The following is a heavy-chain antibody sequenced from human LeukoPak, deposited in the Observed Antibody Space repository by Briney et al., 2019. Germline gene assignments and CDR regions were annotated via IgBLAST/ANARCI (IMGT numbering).Heavy chain of an antibody. CDR3: ARDAFQTSGTYMDY. Sequence: GGSLRLSCAASGFTFSSYGMHWVRQAPGKGLEWVAVIWYDGSNKYYADSVKGRFTISRDNSKNTLYLQMNSLGAEDTGVFYCARDAFQTSGTYMDYWGQGTLVTVSS. V-gene: IGHV3-33*01. CDR1: GFTFSSYG. D-gene: IGHD3-10*01. J-gene: IGHJ4*02. CDR2: IWYDGSNK.